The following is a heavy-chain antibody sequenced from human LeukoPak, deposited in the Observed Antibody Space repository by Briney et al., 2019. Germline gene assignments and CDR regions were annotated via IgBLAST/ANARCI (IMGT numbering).Heavy chain of an antibody. J-gene: IGHJ5*02. CDR2: ISDSGGST. V-gene: IGHV3-23*01. CDR1: GFTFSNYD. D-gene: IGHD6-19*01. Sequence: PGGSLRLSCAASGFTFSNYDMSWVRQAPGKGLEWVSSISDSGGSTYYADSVKGRFAISRDNSKNTLYLQMTNLRAADTAVYYCAKDLSRAVAAEWFDPWDQGSLVTVSS. CDR3: AKDLSRAVAAEWFDP.